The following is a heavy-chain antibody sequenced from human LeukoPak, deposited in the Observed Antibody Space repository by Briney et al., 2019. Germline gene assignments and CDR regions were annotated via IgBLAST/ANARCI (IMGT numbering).Heavy chain of an antibody. Sequence: SETLSLTCAVYGGSFSGYYWSWIRQPPGKGLEWIGEINHSGSTNYNPSLKSRVTISVDTSKNQFSLKLSSVTAADTAVYYCARGRSGWLQLSGVFDYWGQGTLVTVSS. J-gene: IGHJ4*02. D-gene: IGHD5-24*01. CDR3: ARGRSGWLQLSGVFDY. V-gene: IGHV4-34*01. CDR2: INHSGST. CDR1: GGSFSGYY.